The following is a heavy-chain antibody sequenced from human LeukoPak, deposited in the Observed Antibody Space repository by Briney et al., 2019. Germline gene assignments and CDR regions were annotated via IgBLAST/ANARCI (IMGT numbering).Heavy chain of an antibody. CDR2: INPISGGT. V-gene: IGHV1-2*02. Sequence: ASVKVSCKASGYTFTGYYIHWVRQAPGQGLEWMGWINPISGGTYYAQKFQGRVTMTRDTSISTAYMEMSRLRSDDTAVYYCARVTRTSAQDFDYWGQGTPVTVSS. CDR1: GYTFTGYY. CDR3: ARVTRTSAQDFDY. J-gene: IGHJ4*02. D-gene: IGHD2-2*01.